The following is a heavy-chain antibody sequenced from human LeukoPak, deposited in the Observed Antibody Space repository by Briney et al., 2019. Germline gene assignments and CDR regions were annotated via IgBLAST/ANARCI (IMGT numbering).Heavy chain of an antibody. J-gene: IGHJ5*02. CDR3: ARVLGYSSSWYGVYWFDP. V-gene: IGHV1-2*02. Sequence: ASVKVSCKASGYTFTGYYMHWVRQAPGQGLEWMGWINPNSGGTNYAQKFQGRVTMTRDTSISTAYMELSRLRSDDTAVYYCARVLGYSSSWYGVYWFDPGAREPWSPSPQ. CDR1: GYTFTGYY. D-gene: IGHD6-13*01. CDR2: INPNSGGT.